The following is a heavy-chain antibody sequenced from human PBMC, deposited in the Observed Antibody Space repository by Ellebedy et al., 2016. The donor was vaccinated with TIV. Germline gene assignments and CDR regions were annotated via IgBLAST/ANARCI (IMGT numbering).Heavy chain of an antibody. CDR2: INTNTGNP. J-gene: IGHJ5*02. Sequence: AASVKVSCKASGYSFINYAMNWVRQAPGQGLEWMGWINTNTGNPSYAQGFTGRFVFSLDTSVSTAYLQISSLKADDTAVYYCARDVEPIAVVTAWNWFDPWGQGTLVTVSS. CDR1: GYSFINYA. D-gene: IGHD2-21*02. CDR3: ARDVEPIAVVTAWNWFDP. V-gene: IGHV7-4-1*02.